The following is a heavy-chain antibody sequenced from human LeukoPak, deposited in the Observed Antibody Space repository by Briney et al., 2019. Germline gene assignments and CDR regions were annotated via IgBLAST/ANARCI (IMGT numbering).Heavy chain of an antibody. CDR3: ARGSTGPFDY. Sequence: PSETLSLTCTVSGGSISSYYWSWIRQPPGRGLEWIGYIYSSGTTNYNPSLKSRVTISVDTSKNQFSLKLTSVTAADTAVYYCARGSTGPFDYWGQGTLVTVSS. D-gene: IGHD2-2*01. CDR1: GGSISSYY. CDR2: IYSSGTT. J-gene: IGHJ4*02. V-gene: IGHV4-59*01.